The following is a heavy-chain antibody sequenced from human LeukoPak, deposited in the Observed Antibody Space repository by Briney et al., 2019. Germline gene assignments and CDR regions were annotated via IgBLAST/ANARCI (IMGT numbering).Heavy chain of an antibody. V-gene: IGHV3-48*02. CDR2: ISTRSSTI. D-gene: IGHD1-14*01. Sequence: GGSLRLSCAASGFTFSSYSMNWVRQAPGKGLEWVSYISTRSSTIYYADSVKGRFTISRDNAKNSLYLQMNNLRDEDTAVYYCARDSVSDYWGQGTLVTVSS. CDR1: GFTFSSYS. J-gene: IGHJ4*02. CDR3: ARDSVSDY.